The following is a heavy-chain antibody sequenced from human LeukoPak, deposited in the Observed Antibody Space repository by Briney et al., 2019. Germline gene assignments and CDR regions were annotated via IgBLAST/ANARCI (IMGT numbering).Heavy chain of an antibody. V-gene: IGHV4-59*01. J-gene: IGHJ4*02. CDR1: GGSITNYY. CDR3: ASHTLDSSSFDY. Sequence: PSETLSLTCTVSGGSITNYYWSWIRQPPGTGLEWIGYIYYSGTTNYNPSLKSRVTISVDTSKKQFSLNLSSVTAADTAVYYCASHTLDSSSFDYWGQGTLVTVSS. CDR2: IYYSGTT. D-gene: IGHD6-6*01.